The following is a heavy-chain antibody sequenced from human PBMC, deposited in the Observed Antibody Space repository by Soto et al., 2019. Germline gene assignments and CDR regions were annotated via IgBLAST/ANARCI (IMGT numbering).Heavy chain of an antibody. CDR2: ISYDGSNK. J-gene: IGHJ4*02. CDR1: GFTFSSYA. Sequence: GGSLRLSCAASGFTFSSYAMHWVRQAPGKGLEWVAVISYDGSNKYYADSVKGRFTISRDNSKNTLYLQMNSLRAEDTAVYYCARDLGITMIVVVKPAPLDYWGQGTLVTVSS. CDR3: ARDLGITMIVVVKPAPLDY. D-gene: IGHD3-22*01. V-gene: IGHV3-30-3*01.